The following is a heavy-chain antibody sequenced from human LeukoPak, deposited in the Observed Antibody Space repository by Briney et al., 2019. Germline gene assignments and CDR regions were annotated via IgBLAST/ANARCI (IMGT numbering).Heavy chain of an antibody. CDR1: GFTFSSYS. J-gene: IGHJ4*02. V-gene: IGHV3-33*06. Sequence: PGGSLRLSCEASGFTFSSYSMHWVRQAPGKGLEWVTVIWYDGNNRYYADSVEGRFTISRDNFKNILYLQMNSLRAEDTAVYYCAKDRVAAGGTLDYWGQGTLVTVSS. CDR2: IWYDGNNR. CDR3: AKDRVAAGGTLDY. D-gene: IGHD6-13*01.